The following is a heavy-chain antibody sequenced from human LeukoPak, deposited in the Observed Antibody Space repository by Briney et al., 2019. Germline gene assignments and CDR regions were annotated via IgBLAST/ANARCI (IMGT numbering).Heavy chain of an antibody. CDR3: ARIGYHDYYGYYYCMDV. CDR2: INPNSGGT. CDR1: GYTFTGYY. D-gene: IGHD1-26*01. V-gene: IGHV1-2*07. J-gene: IGHJ6*03. Sequence: GASVKVSCKASGYTFTGYYMHWVRQAPGQGLEWMGWINPNSGGTNYAHKFQGRVTMTRNTSISTAYMELSSLRSEDTAVYYCARIGYHDYYGYYYCMDVWGKGTTVTISS.